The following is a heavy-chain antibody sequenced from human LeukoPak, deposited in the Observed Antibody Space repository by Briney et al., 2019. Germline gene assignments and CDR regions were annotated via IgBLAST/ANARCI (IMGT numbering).Heavy chain of an antibody. D-gene: IGHD2-2*01. CDR1: GFTFSNYA. CDR2: ITDTGFAT. J-gene: IGHJ4*02. Sequence: GGSLGLSCAASGFTFSNYAMTWVRQAPGKGLEWVSGITDTGFATFYADSVRGRFTISRDNSRNTLYLQMDSLRAEDTAVYYCARAGFCSTTTCYNPFDYWGQGTRVTVSS. V-gene: IGHV3-23*01. CDR3: ARAGFCSTTTCYNPFDY.